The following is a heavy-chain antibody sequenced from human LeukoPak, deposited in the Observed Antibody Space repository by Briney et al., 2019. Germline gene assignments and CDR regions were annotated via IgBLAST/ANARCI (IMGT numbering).Heavy chain of an antibody. CDR3: ASPPRDSSGWYYFQH. CDR2: IYYSGST. J-gene: IGHJ1*01. Sequence: PSETLSLTCTVSGGSISSSSYYWGWIRQPPVKGLEWIGSIYYSGSTYYNPSLKSRVTISVDTSKNQFSLKLSSVTAADTAVYYCASPPRDSSGWYYFQHWGQGTLVTVSS. CDR1: GGSISSSSYY. V-gene: IGHV4-39*07. D-gene: IGHD6-19*01.